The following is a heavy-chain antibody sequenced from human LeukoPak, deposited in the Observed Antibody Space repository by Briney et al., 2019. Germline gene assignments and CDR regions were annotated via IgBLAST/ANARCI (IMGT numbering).Heavy chain of an antibody. V-gene: IGHV1-2*02. D-gene: IGHD6-19*01. CDR3: ARLAAVPG. CDR1: GYTFTDYY. J-gene: IGHJ1*01. CDR2: THPNSGGT. Sequence: ASVKVSCKASGYTFTDYYLHWVRQAPGQGLEWMGWTHPNSGGTNYAQKFQGRVAMTRDTSISTAYMELSSLRSDDTAVYYCARLAAVPGWGQGTLVTVSS.